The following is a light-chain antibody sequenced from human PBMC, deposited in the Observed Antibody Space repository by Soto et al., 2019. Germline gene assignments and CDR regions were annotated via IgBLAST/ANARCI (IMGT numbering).Light chain of an antibody. V-gene: IGKV4-1*01. Sequence: DIVMTQSPDSLAVSLGERATINCKSSRSVLYSSNNKNYLAWYQQKPGQPPKLLIYWASTRESGVPDRFSGSGSGTYFTLTISRLQAEDVSVYYCQQYYSTPYTFGQGTKLEIK. CDR2: WAS. J-gene: IGKJ2*01. CDR1: RSVLYSSNNKNY. CDR3: QQYYSTPYT.